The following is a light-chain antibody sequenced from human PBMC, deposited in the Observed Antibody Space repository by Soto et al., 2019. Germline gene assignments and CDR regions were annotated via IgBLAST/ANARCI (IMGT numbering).Light chain of an antibody. CDR2: GVT. V-gene: IGLV2-14*01. J-gene: IGLJ2*01. CDR3: CSFAVGSTLV. Sequence: QSALTQPASVSGSPGQSITISCTGTSSDVGAYDYVSWYQQHPGKAPKLLIYGVTNRPSGVSDRFSGSKSGNSASLTISGLQAEDEADYYCCSFAVGSTLVFGGGTKLTVL. CDR1: SSDVGAYDY.